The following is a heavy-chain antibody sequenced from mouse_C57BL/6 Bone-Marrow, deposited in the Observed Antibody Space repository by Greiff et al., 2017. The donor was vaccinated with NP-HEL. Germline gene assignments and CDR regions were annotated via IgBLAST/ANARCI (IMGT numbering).Heavy chain of an antibody. D-gene: IGHD2-2*01. CDR2: VYPGSGST. Sequence: QVQLQQSGAELVKPGASVKLSCKASGYTFTEYTIHWVKQRSGQGLEWIGWVYPGSGSTKYNEKFKDKATLTADKSSSTVYMALSRLTSRDSAVYFCAKHEDRGYQFAYWGQGTLVTVSA. CDR3: AKHEDRGYQFAY. CDR1: GYTFTEYT. J-gene: IGHJ3*01. V-gene: IGHV1-62-2*01.